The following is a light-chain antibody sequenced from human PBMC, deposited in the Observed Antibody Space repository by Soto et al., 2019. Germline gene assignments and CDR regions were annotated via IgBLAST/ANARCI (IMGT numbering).Light chain of an antibody. J-gene: IGLJ3*02. Sequence: QSALTQPPSAFGSPGQSVTISCTGTSSDVGGYNYVSWYQQHPGKAPKLMIYEVSKRPSGVPDRFSGSKSGNTASLTVSGLQAEDEADYYCSSYAGSNNLNWVFGGGTKLTVL. V-gene: IGLV2-8*01. CDR2: EVS. CDR1: SSDVGGYNY. CDR3: SSYAGSNNLNWV.